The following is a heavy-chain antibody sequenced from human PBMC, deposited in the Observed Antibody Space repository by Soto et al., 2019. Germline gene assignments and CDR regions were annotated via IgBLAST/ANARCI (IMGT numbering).Heavy chain of an antibody. J-gene: IGHJ4*02. V-gene: IGHV3-48*04. D-gene: IGHD3-9*01. CDR3: ARDRPGYDISTGYYFDY. CDR1: GFTFSSYS. CDR2: ISSSSSTI. Sequence: GGSLRLSCAASGFTFSSYSMNWVRQAPGKGLEWVSYISSSSSTIYYAASVKGRFTISRDNAKNSLYLQMNSLRAEDTAVYYCARDRPGYDISTGYYFDYWGQGTLVTVSS.